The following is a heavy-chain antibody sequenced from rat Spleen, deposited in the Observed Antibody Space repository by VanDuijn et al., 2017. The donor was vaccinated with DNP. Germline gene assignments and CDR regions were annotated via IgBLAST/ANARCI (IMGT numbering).Heavy chain of an antibody. J-gene: IGHJ3*01. CDR3: ARHDGSTDWFAY. V-gene: IGHV5S13*01. CDR1: GFTFSDYG. Sequence: EVQLVESGGGLVQPGRSLKLSCAASGFTFSDYGMAWVLQAPTKGLEWVASISYDGGNTYYRDSVKGRFTISRDNTKSTLYLQMDSLRSEDTATYYCARHDGSTDWFAYWGQGTLVTVSS. CDR2: ISYDGGNT. D-gene: IGHD1-12*02.